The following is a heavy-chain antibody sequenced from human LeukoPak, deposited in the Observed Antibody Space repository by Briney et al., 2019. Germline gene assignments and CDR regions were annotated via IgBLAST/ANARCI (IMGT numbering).Heavy chain of an antibody. D-gene: IGHD5-24*01. CDR3: TRVGYIDEGIDY. Sequence: GGSLRLSCVASGFPFSSYWMTWVRQAPGKGLEWVANIRQDGSKKSYVDSVKGRFTISRDNAKNSLYLQMNSLRAEDTAIYYCTRVGYIDEGIDYWGQGTPVTVSS. CDR2: IRQDGSKK. V-gene: IGHV3-7*04. J-gene: IGHJ4*02. CDR1: GFPFSSYW.